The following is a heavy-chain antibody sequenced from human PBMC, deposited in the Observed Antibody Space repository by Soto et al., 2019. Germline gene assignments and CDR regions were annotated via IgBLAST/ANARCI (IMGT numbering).Heavy chain of an antibody. D-gene: IGHD2-15*01. J-gene: IGHJ3*02. CDR2: IYTSGST. CDR3: AGGGGGIGVVGDGAFDI. CDR1: GGSISSYY. Sequence: KTSETLSLTCTVSGGSISSYYWSWLRQPAGKGLEWIGRIYTSGSTNYNPSLKSRVTMSVDTSRNQFSLKLSSVIAADTAVYYCAGGGGGIGVVGDGAFDIWGQGTMVTVSS. V-gene: IGHV4-4*07.